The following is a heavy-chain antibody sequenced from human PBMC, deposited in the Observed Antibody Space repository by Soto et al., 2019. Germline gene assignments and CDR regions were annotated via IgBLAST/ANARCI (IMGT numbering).Heavy chain of an antibody. V-gene: IGHV3-30*18. D-gene: IGHD3-16*01. CDR2: ISYDGSRE. CDR3: AKDRVESGLGEIDY. CDR1: GFAFRTSG. Sequence: PGGSLRLSCAASGFAFRTSGMHWVRQAPGKGLQWVAIISYDGSREFYLDSVKGRFTISRDNPKNTLYLKMDSLRAEDTAVYYCAKDRVESGLGEIDYWGQGTMVTVYS. J-gene: IGHJ4*02.